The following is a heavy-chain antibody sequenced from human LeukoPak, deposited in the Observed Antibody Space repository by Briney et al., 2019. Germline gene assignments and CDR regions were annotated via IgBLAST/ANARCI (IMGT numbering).Heavy chain of an antibody. Sequence: VASVKVSCKASGYTFTSYGISWVRQAPGQGLEWMGWISAYNGNTNYAQKLPGRVTMTTDTSTSTAYMELRSLRSDDTAVYYCARFSGYYDSSGYYQFDPWGQGTLVTVSS. D-gene: IGHD3-22*01. CDR2: ISAYNGNT. CDR3: ARFSGYYDSSGYYQFDP. V-gene: IGHV1-18*01. J-gene: IGHJ5*02. CDR1: GYTFTSYG.